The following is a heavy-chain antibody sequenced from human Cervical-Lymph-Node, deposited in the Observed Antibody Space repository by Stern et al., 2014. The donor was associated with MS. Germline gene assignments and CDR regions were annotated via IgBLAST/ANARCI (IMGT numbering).Heavy chain of an antibody. CDR3: AREGADNDAFDV. D-gene: IGHD1-26*01. CDR2: INLSDGAT. J-gene: IGHJ3*01. V-gene: IGHV1-46*03. Sequence: QVQLVQSGAEVEKPGASVTVSCRTSGYTFIDYYIHWVRQAPGQGLEWMGIINLSDGATTYAQKFQGRVTMTRDTSTNTAYMQLGSLTSEDTAVFFCAREGADNDAFDVWGQGTIVTVSS. CDR1: GYTFIDYY.